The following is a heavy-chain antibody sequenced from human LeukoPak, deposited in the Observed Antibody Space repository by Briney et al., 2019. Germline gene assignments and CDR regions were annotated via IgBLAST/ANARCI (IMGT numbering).Heavy chain of an antibody. V-gene: IGHV4-30-4*01. D-gene: IGHD3-22*01. Sequence: SQTLSLTCTVSGGSISSGDYYWSWIRQPPGKGLEWIAYMYCSGSTYYNPSLKSRVTMSADTSKNQLSLKLSSVTAADTAVYYCARPYYYDSRIDPWGQGILVTVSS. CDR1: GGSISSGDYY. CDR2: MYCSGST. CDR3: ARPYYYDSRIDP. J-gene: IGHJ5*02.